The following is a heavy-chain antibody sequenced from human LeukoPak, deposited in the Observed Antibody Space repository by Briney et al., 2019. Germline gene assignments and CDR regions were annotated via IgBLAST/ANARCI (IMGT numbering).Heavy chain of an antibody. Sequence: PSETLSLTCAVHGGSFSGYYWSWIRQPPGKGLEWIGEINHSGSTNYNPSLRSRVTMSVDTSKNQLSLKLSSVTAADTAVYYCARYYYDSSGPYWGQGTLVTVSS. V-gene: IGHV4-34*01. CDR1: GGSFSGYY. J-gene: IGHJ4*02. D-gene: IGHD3-22*01. CDR2: INHSGST. CDR3: ARYYYDSSGPY.